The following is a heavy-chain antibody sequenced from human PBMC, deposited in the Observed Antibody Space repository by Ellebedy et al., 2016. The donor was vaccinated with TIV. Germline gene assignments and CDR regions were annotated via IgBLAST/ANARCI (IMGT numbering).Heavy chain of an antibody. V-gene: IGHV3-30*07. CDR3: ARDVGSGLYSYGMDV. D-gene: IGHD2-15*01. Sequence: DSVKGRFTVSRDNSKNTLYLQMNSLRVEDTAVYYCARDVGSGLYSYGMDVWGQGTTVTVSS. J-gene: IGHJ6*02.